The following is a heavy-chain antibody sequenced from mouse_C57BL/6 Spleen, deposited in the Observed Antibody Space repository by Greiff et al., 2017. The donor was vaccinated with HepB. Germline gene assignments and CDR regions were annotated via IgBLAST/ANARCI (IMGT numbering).Heavy chain of an antibody. CDR1: GYTFTGYW. CDR2: INPRSGNT. D-gene: IGHD1-1*01. J-gene: IGHJ2*01. Sequence: QVQLQQSGAELAKPGASVKLSCKASGYTFTGYWMQWVNQRPGQGLEWIGYINPRSGNTKYNQKFKDKATLTADKSSSTAYMQLSSLTYEDSAVYYCARSTVVANDYWGQGTTLTVSS. CDR3: ARSTVVANDY. V-gene: IGHV1-7*01.